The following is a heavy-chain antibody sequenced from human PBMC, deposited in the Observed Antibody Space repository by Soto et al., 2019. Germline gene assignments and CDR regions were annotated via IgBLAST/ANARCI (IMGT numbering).Heavy chain of an antibody. V-gene: IGHV3-21*01. J-gene: IGHJ6*02. D-gene: IGHD1-26*01. Sequence: GGSLRLSCAASGFTFSSYSMNWVRQAPGKGLEWVSSISSSSSYIYYADSVKGRFTISRDNAKNSLYLQMNSLRAEDTAVYYCARDQARVGATTYYYGMDVWGQGTTVTVSS. CDR2: ISSSSSYI. CDR3: ARDQARVGATTYYYGMDV. CDR1: GFTFSSYS.